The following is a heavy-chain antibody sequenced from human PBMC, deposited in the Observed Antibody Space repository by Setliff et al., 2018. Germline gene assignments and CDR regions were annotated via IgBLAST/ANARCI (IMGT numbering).Heavy chain of an antibody. V-gene: IGHV4-39*01. CDR1: GGSISSSSYY. J-gene: IGHJ3*02. CDR2: IYYSGST. D-gene: IGHD6-13*01. CDR3: ARRRLYSSSWFEGAFDI. Sequence: SETLSLTCTASGGSISSSSYYWGWIRQPPGKGLEWIGSIYYSGSTYYNPSLKSRVTISVDTSKNQFSLKLSSVTAADTAVYYCARRRLYSSSWFEGAFDIWGQGTMVTVSS.